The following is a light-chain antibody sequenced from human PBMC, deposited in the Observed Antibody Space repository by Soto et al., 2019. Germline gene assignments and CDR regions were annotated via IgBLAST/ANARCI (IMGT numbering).Light chain of an antibody. CDR1: QGISNY. J-gene: IGKJ3*01. CDR3: QKYKSAPFT. Sequence: DIQMTQSPSSLSASVGDRVAITCRASQGISNYLAWYQQKPGKVPKLLIYAASTLQSGVPSRFSGSGSGTDFIITISSLQPEDVATYYCQKYKSAPFTFGPGTKVDIK. V-gene: IGKV1-27*01. CDR2: AAS.